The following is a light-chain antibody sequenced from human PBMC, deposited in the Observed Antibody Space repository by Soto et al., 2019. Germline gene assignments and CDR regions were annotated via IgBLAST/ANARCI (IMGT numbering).Light chain of an antibody. CDR1: QSISNY. V-gene: IGKV1-39*01. CDR3: QQTYSAPT. J-gene: IGKJ1*01. CDR2: AAS. Sequence: DIQMTQSPSSLSASVGDSATITCRASQSISNYLNWYQQKPGKAPKVLIYAASNLQSGVPSRFSGSGSGTDFTLTISSLQPEDFATYYCQQTYSAPTFGQGTKVEIK.